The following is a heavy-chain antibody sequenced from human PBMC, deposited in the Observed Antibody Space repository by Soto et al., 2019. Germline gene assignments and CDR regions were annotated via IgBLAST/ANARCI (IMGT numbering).Heavy chain of an antibody. V-gene: IGHV4-59*01. CDR1: GGSISSYY. CDR2: IYYSGST. J-gene: IGHJ6*02. CDR3: ARDGSGSYYSLGAYGMDV. Sequence: SETSLTCTVSGGSISSYYWSWIRQPPGKGMELNGYIYYSGSTNYKPSLKSRVTITVDTSKNQFSLKLSSVTAADTAVYYCARDGSGSYYSLGAYGMDVWGQGTTVTVFS. D-gene: IGHD3-10*01.